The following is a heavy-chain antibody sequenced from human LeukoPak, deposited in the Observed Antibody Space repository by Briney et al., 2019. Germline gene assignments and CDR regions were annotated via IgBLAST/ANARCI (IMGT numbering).Heavy chain of an antibody. CDR3: ARDQVVIEGWFDP. J-gene: IGHJ5*02. D-gene: IGHD3-22*01. Sequence: SQTLSLTCTVSGGSISSGGYYWSWIRQPPGKGLEWIGYIYHSGSTYYNPSLKSRVTISVDRSKNQFSLKLNSVTAADTAVYYCARDQVVIEGWFDPWGQGTLVTVSS. CDR1: GGSISSGGYY. CDR2: IYHSGST. V-gene: IGHV4-30-2*01.